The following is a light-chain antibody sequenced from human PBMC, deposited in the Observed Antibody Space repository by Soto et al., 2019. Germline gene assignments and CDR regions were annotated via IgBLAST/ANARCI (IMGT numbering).Light chain of an antibody. CDR3: QQSYSTPIT. Sequence: DIQMTQSPSSLSASVGDRVTITCRASQGISSYLSWYQQKPGKAPKFLIYAASSLQRGVPSRFSGSGSGTDFTLTSSSLQPEDFATYYCQQSYSTPITFGQGTRLEI. J-gene: IGKJ5*01. CDR1: QGISSY. CDR2: AAS. V-gene: IGKV1-39*01.